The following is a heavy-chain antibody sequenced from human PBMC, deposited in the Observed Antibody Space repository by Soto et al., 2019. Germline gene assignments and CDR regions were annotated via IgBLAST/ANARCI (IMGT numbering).Heavy chain of an antibody. Sequence: SETLSLTCTVSGGSTSSSSYYWGWIRQPPGKGLEWIGSIYYSGSTYYNPSLKSRVTISVDTSKNQFSLKLSSVTAADTAVFYCARGPRFLEWLSDYWGQGTLVTVSS. D-gene: IGHD3-3*01. CDR3: ARGPRFLEWLSDY. V-gene: IGHV4-39*01. J-gene: IGHJ4*02. CDR1: GGSTSSSSYY. CDR2: IYYSGST.